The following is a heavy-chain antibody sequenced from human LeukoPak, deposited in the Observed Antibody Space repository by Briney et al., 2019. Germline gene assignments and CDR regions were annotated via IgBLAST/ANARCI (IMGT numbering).Heavy chain of an antibody. J-gene: IGHJ4*02. Sequence: ASVKVSCKGSGYTFTGYYMHWVRQAPGQGLEWMGRINPNSGGTNYAQKFQGRVTMTRDTSISTAYMELSRLRSDDTAVYYCARDLSRTSQVAPTSYWGQGTLVTVSS. V-gene: IGHV1-2*06. CDR2: INPNSGGT. D-gene: IGHD2-15*01. CDR3: ARDLSRTSQVAPTSY. CDR1: GYTFTGYY.